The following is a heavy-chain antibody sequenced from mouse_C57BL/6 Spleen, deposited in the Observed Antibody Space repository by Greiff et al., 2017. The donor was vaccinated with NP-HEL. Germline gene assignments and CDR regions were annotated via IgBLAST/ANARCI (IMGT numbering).Heavy chain of an antibody. CDR3: AGNYYGSSSGFAY. D-gene: IGHD1-1*01. CDR1: GYAFSSSW. Sequence: QVQLQQSGPELVKPGASVKISCKASGYAFSSSWMNWVKQRPGKGLEWIGRIYPGDGDTNYNGKFKGKATLTADKSSSTAYMQLSSLTSEDSAVYFCAGNYYGSSSGFAYWGQGTLVTVSA. CDR2: IYPGDGDT. V-gene: IGHV1-82*01. J-gene: IGHJ3*01.